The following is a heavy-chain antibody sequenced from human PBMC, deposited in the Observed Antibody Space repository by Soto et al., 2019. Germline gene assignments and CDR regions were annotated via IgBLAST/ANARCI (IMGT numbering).Heavy chain of an antibody. D-gene: IGHD3-16*02. J-gene: IGHJ4*02. Sequence: QVRLQESGPGLVKPSGTLSLTCAVSGGSISSSNWWSWVRQPPGKGLEWIGEIYHSGSTNSNPHLTGRVTISVDKSKNQCSLKLSYGTAADTAVYYCARDAGGVWGTYRQRAPRCDYWGQGTLVTVAS. CDR3: ARDAGGVWGTYRQRAPRCDY. CDR2: IYHSGST. CDR1: GGSISSSNW. V-gene: IGHV4-4*02.